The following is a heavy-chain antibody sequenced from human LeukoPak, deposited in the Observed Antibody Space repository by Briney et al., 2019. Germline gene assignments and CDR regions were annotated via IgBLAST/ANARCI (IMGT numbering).Heavy chain of an antibody. Sequence: HPGGSLRLSCAASGFTFSSYAMSWVRQAPGKGLEWVSYISSSSSTIYYADSVKGRFTISRDNAKNSLYLQMNSLRAEDTAVYYCARNSRGTLDTAMVYFDYWGQGTLVTVSS. J-gene: IGHJ4*02. CDR1: GFTFSSYA. V-gene: IGHV3-48*04. CDR3: ARNSRGTLDTAMVYFDY. CDR2: ISSSSSTI. D-gene: IGHD5-18*01.